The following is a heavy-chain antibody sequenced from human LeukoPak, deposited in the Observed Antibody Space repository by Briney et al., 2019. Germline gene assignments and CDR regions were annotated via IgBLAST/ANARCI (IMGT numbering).Heavy chain of an antibody. Sequence: GGSLRLSCAAFGFTFSRYWMAWVRQGQGKGLEWVATINQDGSGEYYVDSVKGRFTISRDNAKNSLYLQISGLRAEDTAVYHCARKLYYYDTSPAGWLDPWGQGTLVTVS. CDR1: GFTFSRYW. D-gene: IGHD3-22*01. CDR3: ARKLYYYDTSPAGWLDP. CDR2: INQDGSGE. J-gene: IGHJ5*02. V-gene: IGHV3-7*01.